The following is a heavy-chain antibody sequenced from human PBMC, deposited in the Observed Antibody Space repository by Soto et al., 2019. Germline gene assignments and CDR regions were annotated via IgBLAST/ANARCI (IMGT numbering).Heavy chain of an antibody. Sequence: SVKVSCKASGGTFSSYAISWVRQAPGQGLEWMGGIIPIFGTANYAQKFQGRVTITADESTSTAYMELSSLRSEDTAVYYCASVDTARVTSYFDYWGQGTLVTVSS. CDR1: GGTFSSYA. D-gene: IGHD5-18*01. V-gene: IGHV1-69*13. CDR3: ASVDTARVTSYFDY. J-gene: IGHJ4*02. CDR2: IIPIFGTA.